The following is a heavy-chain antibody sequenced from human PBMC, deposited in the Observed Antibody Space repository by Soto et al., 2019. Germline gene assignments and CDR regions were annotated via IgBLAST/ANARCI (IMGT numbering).Heavy chain of an antibody. CDR2: INPSGGST. V-gene: IGHV1-46*01. J-gene: IGHJ6*04. CDR1: GYTFTSYY. D-gene: IGHD3-10*01. CDR3: ARLKYYYGSGSYTQGGGMEV. Sequence: ASVKVSCKASGYTFTSYYMHWVRQAPGQGLEWMGIINPSGGSTSYAQKFQGRVTMTRETSTSTVYMELSSLRSEDTAVYYCARLKYYYGSGSYTQGGGMEVWGKGTKVTVSS.